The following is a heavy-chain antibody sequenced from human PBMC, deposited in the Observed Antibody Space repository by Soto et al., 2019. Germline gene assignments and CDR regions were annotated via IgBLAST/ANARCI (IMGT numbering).Heavy chain of an antibody. D-gene: IGHD2-15*01. CDR2: ISSSSSYI. CDR3: ARAPPVYCSGGSCYSPVYFQH. CDR1: GVTFRSYS. J-gene: IGHJ1*01. V-gene: IGHV3-21*01. Sequence: PGGSLGLSCAASGVTFRSYSMNWVLQAPGKGLEWVSSISSSSSYIYYADSVKGRFTISRDNAKNSLYLQMNSLRAEDTAVYYCARAPPVYCSGGSCYSPVYFQHWGQGTLVTVSS.